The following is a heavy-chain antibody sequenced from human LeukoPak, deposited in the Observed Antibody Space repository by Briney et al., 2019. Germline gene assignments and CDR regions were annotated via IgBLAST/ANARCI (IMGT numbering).Heavy chain of an antibody. D-gene: IGHD3-16*01. J-gene: IGHJ5*02. V-gene: IGHV3-30*02. CDR2: IRYDGSNK. CDR1: GFTFSSYG. CDR3: ARDGVFDP. Sequence: GGSLRLSCAASGFTFSSYGMHWVRQAPGKGLEWVAFIRYDGSNKYYADSVKGRFTISRDNAKNSLYLQMNSLRAEDTAVYYCARDGVFDPWGQGTLVTVSS.